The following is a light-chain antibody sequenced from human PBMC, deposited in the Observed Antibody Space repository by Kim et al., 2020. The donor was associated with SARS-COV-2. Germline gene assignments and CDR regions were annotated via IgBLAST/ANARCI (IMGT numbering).Light chain of an antibody. V-gene: IGKV3-11*01. CDR1: QRIRTF. CDR2: DTS. CDR3: QQRYSWPRT. J-gene: IGKJ1*01. Sequence: SPGQKATLTCRAGQRIRTFVAGSQQRLGQAPKLLIYDTSKRAAGVPARFSASGSGTDITLTISSLEPDDFATYNCQQRYSWPRTFGQGTKVDI.